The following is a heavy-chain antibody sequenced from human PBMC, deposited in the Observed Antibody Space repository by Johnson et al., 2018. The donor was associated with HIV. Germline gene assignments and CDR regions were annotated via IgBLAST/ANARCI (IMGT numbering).Heavy chain of an antibody. Sequence: VQLVESGGGVVQPGRSLRLSCAGSGFTFSSYPMHWVRQPPGKGLEWVAVISYDGNNKYYADSVKGRVTISRDNSKNTLYLQMNSLRAEDTAMYYCAKDNLKRTRGSDAFDIWGQGTRVTVSS. CDR1: GFTFSSYP. J-gene: IGHJ3*02. CDR3: AKDNLKRTRGSDAFDI. V-gene: IGHV3-30-3*01. D-gene: IGHD2-15*01. CDR2: ISYDGNNK.